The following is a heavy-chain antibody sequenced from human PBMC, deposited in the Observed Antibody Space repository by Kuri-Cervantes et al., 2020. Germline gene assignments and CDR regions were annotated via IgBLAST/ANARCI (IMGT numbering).Heavy chain of an antibody. CDR3: ARAAAAAPVAD. CDR1: GGSISSSSYY. J-gene: IGHJ4*02. V-gene: IGHV4-39*07. CDR2: IYYSGST. Sequence: GSLRLSCTVSGGSISSSSYYWGWIRQPPGKGLEWIGSIYYSGSTYYNPSLKSRVTISVDTSKNQFSLKLNSVTAADTAVYYCARAAAAAPVADWGQGTLVTVSS. D-gene: IGHD6-13*01.